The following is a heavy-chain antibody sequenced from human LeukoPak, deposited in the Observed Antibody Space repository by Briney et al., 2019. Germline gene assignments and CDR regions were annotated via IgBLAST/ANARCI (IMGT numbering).Heavy chain of an antibody. J-gene: IGHJ4*02. Sequence: SETLSLTRTVSRGSISGYSSSSVRHCPRGRLGRGWHIYFRVVAAYNPPPRCRVTLSVDTSKIPFSLQLRSVTTADTAVYYCARLSLKVLEWSPTKGKETHYFDYWGQGTLVTVSS. CDR1: RGSISGYS. D-gene: IGHD3-3*01. CDR2: IYFRVVA. V-gene: IGHV4-59*13. CDR3: ARLSLKVLEWSPTKGKETHYFDY.